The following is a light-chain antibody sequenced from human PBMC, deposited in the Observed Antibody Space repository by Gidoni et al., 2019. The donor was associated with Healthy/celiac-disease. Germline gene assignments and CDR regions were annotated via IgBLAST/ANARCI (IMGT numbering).Light chain of an antibody. Sequence: DIQMTQSPSSVSASVGDRVTITCRASQGIIRWLAWYQQQPGKAPKLLIYAASSLQSVVPSRFSGSGSATDVTLNSSSRQPESFATYYCQQATSFPLTFGGGTKVDIK. V-gene: IGKV1-12*01. CDR2: AAS. J-gene: IGKJ4*01. CDR1: QGIIRW. CDR3: QQATSFPLT.